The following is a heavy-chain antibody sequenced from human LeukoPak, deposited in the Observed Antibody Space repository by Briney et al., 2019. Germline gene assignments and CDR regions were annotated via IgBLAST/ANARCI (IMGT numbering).Heavy chain of an antibody. D-gene: IGHD3-16*02. CDR2: IIPIFGTA. V-gene: IGHV1-69*06. CDR1: GGTFSSYA. CDR3: ARQYYDYVWGSYRYLNFDY. J-gene: IGHJ4*02. Sequence: SVKVSCKASGGTFSSYAISWVRQAPGQGLEWMGGIIPIFGTANYAQKFQGRVTITADKSTSTAYMELSSLRSEDTAVYYCARQYYDYVWGSYRYLNFDYWGQGTLVTVSS.